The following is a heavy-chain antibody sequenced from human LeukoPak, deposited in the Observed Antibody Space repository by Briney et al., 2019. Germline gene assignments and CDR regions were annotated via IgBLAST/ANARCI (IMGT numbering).Heavy chain of an antibody. Sequence: GGSLRLSCAASGFTFSSYAMSWVRQAPGKGLEWVSAISGSGGSTYYADSVKGRFTISRDNSKNTLYLQMNSLRAEDTAVYYCAKDNRITMVRGNWFYPWGQGTLVTVSS. CDR3: AKDNRITMVRGNWFYP. CDR2: ISGSGGST. D-gene: IGHD3-10*01. V-gene: IGHV3-23*01. J-gene: IGHJ5*02. CDR1: GFTFSSYA.